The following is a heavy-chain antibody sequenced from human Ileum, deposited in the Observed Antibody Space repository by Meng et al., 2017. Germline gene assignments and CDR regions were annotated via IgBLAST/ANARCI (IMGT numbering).Heavy chain of an antibody. CDR1: GFTFSSYG. CDR2: INTDGSDT. CDR3: ARAKPYNWFDP. Sequence: GQVGESGGCLVQPGRSLRLSCAGSGFTFSSYGMPWVGQAPGKGLLWVASINTDGSDTRYAYSVKGRFTISRDNAQNMVYLQMTSLSAEDTAVYYCARAKPYNWFDPWGQGTLVTVSS. V-gene: IGHV3-74*01. J-gene: IGHJ5*02.